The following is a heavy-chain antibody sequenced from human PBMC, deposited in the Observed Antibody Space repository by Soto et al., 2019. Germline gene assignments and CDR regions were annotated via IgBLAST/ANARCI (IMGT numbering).Heavy chain of an antibody. D-gene: IGHD1-26*01. CDR3: ARDIVGAAVDY. CDR1: GFTFSSYE. CDR2: ISSSGSTI. V-gene: IGHV3-48*03. Sequence: PXGSRRRSCAAAGFTFSSYEINWVRQAPGKGLEWVSYISSSGSTIYCADSVKGRFTISRDNAKNSLYLQMNSLRAEDTAVYYCARDIVGAAVDYWGQGTLVTVSS. J-gene: IGHJ4*02.